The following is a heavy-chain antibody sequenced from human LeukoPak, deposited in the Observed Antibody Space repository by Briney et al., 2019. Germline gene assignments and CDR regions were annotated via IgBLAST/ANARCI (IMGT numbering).Heavy chain of an antibody. CDR3: ARPYYGSGNEYFDY. V-gene: IGHV3-48*03. J-gene: IGHJ4*02. CDR1: GFTFSSYE. D-gene: IGHD3-10*01. CDR2: ISSSGSTI. Sequence: PGGSLRLSCAAAGFTFSSYEMNWVRQAPGKGREWVSYISSSGSTIYYADSVKGRFTISRDNAKNSLYLQMNSLRAEDTAVYYCARPYYGSGNEYFDYWGQGTLVTVSS.